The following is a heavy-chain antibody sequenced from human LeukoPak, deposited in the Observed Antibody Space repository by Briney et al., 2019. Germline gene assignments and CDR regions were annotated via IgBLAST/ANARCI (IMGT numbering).Heavy chain of an antibody. Sequence: GASVKVSCKASGYTFTGYYMHWVRQAPGQGLEWMGWINPNSGGTNYAQKFQGRVTMTRDTSISTAYMELSRLRSDDTAVCYCARSTAVDIVATISSWGQGTLVTVSS. D-gene: IGHD5-12*01. CDR2: INPNSGGT. V-gene: IGHV1-2*02. CDR3: ARSTAVDIVATISS. CDR1: GYTFTGYY. J-gene: IGHJ5*02.